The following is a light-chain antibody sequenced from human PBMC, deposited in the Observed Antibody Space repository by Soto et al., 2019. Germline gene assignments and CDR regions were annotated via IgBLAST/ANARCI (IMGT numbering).Light chain of an antibody. Sequence: EIVMTQSPATLSVSPGERATLSCRASQSVSSSLAWYQQKPGQAPRLLIYGASTRATGIPARFSGSGSGTEFTLTISSLQSEDFAVYYCQQYNNWPLTFGGGTKLEIK. V-gene: IGKV3D-15*01. CDR2: GAS. CDR3: QQYNNWPLT. J-gene: IGKJ4*01. CDR1: QSVSSS.